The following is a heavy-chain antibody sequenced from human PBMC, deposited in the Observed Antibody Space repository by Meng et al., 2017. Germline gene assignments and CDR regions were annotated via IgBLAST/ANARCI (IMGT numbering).Heavy chain of an antibody. CDR1: GFTFSDYW. CDR3: APTVTTPGPFDF. D-gene: IGHD4-17*01. J-gene: IGHJ4*02. CDR2: IDSDGSST. V-gene: IGHV3-74*01. Sequence: EVQLVESGGGLVQPGGSLRLSCAASGFTFSDYWMHWVRQGPGKGLVWVSRIDSDGSSTTYADSVKGRFTISRDNAKNTVYLQMKSLRAEDTAVYYCAPTVTTPGPFDFWGQGSLVTVSS.